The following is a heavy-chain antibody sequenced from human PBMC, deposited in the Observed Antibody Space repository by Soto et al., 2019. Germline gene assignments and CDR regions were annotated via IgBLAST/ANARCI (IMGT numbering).Heavy chain of an antibody. CDR1: GFTFSRHW. Sequence: EVQLVESGGGLVQPGGSLRLSCAASGFTFSRHWLHWVRQAPGQGPVGVSRINPDGTTTDYADSVKGRFTISRDNARNTLYLQMNSLRVEDTAVYYCARPRSMSSSGFDIWGQGTMVTVSS. CDR3: ARPRSMSSSGFDI. D-gene: IGHD6-6*01. V-gene: IGHV3-74*01. CDR2: INPDGTTT. J-gene: IGHJ3*02.